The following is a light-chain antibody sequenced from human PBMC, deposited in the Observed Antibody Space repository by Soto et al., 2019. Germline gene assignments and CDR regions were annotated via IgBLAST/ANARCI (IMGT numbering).Light chain of an antibody. CDR2: VAS. CDR3: HQYGYSPNT. CDR1: RSVSSRY. Sequence: EIVLTQSPGTLSLSPGERATLSCRASRSVSSRYLAWYQQKPGQAPSLLIYVASSRATGIPDRFSGSGSGTDFTLTITGLEPEDFAVYHCHQYGYSPNTFGQGTKLEIK. J-gene: IGKJ2*01. V-gene: IGKV3-20*01.